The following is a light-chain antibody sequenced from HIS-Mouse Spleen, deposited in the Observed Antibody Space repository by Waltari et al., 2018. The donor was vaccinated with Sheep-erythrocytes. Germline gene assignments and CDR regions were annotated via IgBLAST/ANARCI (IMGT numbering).Light chain of an antibody. V-gene: IGKV1-33*01. J-gene: IGKJ4*01. CDR3: QQYDNLRT. CDR1: QDISNY. CDR2: DAS. Sequence: IHMTQSPSSLSASVGDSVTITSQASQDISNYLNWSQQQPRKAPKPLIYDASNLETGVPSRLSGSGAGTDFTFCISSRQTEDIATYYCQQYDNLRTFGGETKVEIK.